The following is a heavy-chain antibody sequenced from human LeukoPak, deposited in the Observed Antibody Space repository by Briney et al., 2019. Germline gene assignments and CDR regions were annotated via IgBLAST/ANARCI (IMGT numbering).Heavy chain of an antibody. J-gene: IGHJ4*02. V-gene: IGHV4-59*08. D-gene: IGHD5-18*01. CDR2: IYYSGST. CDR1: GGSISSYY. Sequence: PSETLSLTCTVSGGSISSYYWSWIRQPPGKGLEWIGYIYYSGSTNYNPSLKGRVTISVDTSKNQFSLKLSSVTAADTAVYYCARHVRGYSYVNLDYWGQGTLVTVSS. CDR3: ARHVRGYSYVNLDY.